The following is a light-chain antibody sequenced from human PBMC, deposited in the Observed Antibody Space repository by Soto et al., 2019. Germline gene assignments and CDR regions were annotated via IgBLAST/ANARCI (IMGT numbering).Light chain of an antibody. Sequence: QSVLTQPPSVSAAPGQKVTISCSGSSSNIGNNYVSWYQQLPGTAPKLLIYANNKRPSGIPDRFSGSKSGTSATLGITGLQTGEEADYYCGTWDSSLSAGVFGGGPQLTVL. V-gene: IGLV1-51*01. J-gene: IGLJ2*01. CDR3: GTWDSSLSAGV. CDR1: SSNIGNNY. CDR2: ANN.